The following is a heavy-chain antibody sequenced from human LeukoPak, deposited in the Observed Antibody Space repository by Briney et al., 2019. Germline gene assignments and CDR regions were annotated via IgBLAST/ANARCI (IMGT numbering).Heavy chain of an antibody. J-gene: IGHJ4*02. CDR2: IYTSGST. Sequence: SETLSLTCTVSGGYITGYYWNWIRQPPGKGLEWIGRIYTSGSTNYNPSLKSRVTISVDTSKNQFSLKLSSVTAADTAVYYCARGIAAAGRSDYWGQGTLVTVSS. D-gene: IGHD6-13*01. CDR1: GGYITGYY. CDR3: ARGIAAAGRSDY. V-gene: IGHV4-4*08.